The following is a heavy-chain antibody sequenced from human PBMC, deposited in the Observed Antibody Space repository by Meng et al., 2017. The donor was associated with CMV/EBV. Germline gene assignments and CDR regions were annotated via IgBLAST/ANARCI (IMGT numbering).Heavy chain of an antibody. D-gene: IGHD6-13*01. V-gene: IGHV4-34*01. CDR2: INHSGST. Sequence: LQLQPWGAGLLKPSETLPRTCAVYCGSFSGYYWSWIRQPPREGLEWIVEINHSGSTNYNPSLKSRVTISVDTSKNQLSLQLSSVTAADTAVYYCAGGIAAAGTRYFDYWGQGTLVTVSS. CDR3: AGGIAAAGTRYFDY. CDR1: CGSFSGYY. J-gene: IGHJ4*02.